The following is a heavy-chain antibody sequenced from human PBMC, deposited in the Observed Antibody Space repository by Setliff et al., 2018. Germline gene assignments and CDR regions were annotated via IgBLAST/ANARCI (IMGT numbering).Heavy chain of an antibody. Sequence: SLRLSCAASGFTFSTYRMHWVRQAPGKGMEWVGRIRSRNDGGTTDYAAPVKGRFTFSRDDSKNTLDLQMNNLKTEDTATYYCTSAKLERRTGHHYCMDVWGKGTTVTVSS. CDR1: GFTFSTYR. D-gene: IGHD1-1*01. CDR3: TSAKLERRTGHHYCMDV. CDR2: IRSRNDGGTT. J-gene: IGHJ6*03. V-gene: IGHV3-15*01.